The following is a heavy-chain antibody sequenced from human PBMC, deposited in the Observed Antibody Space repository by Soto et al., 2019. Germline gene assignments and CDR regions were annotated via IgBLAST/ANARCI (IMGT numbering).Heavy chain of an antibody. Sequence: QITLKESGPTLVKPTQTLTLTCTFSGFSLSTSGVGVGWIRQPPGKALEWLALIYWDDDKRSSPSLKSRLTITRDTSKNQVVLSMTNMDPVDTATYYCAHTRAVAGAVFNWFDPWGQGTLVTVSS. D-gene: IGHD6-19*01. CDR1: GFSLSTSGVG. J-gene: IGHJ5*02. CDR2: IYWDDDK. CDR3: AHTRAVAGAVFNWFDP. V-gene: IGHV2-5*02.